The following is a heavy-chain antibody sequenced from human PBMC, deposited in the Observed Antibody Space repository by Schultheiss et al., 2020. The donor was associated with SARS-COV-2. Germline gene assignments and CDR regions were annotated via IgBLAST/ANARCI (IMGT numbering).Heavy chain of an antibody. CDR3: ASSDSHIYHFDY. Sequence: GGSLRLSCAASGFTFSSYGMHWVRQAPGKGLEWVAVISYDGSNKYYADSVKGRFTISRDNSKNTLYLQMNSLRAEDTAIYYCASSDSHIYHFDYWGQGTLVTVSS. V-gene: IGHV3-30*03. CDR1: GFTFSSYG. CDR2: ISYDGSNK. D-gene: IGHD2-21*01. J-gene: IGHJ4*02.